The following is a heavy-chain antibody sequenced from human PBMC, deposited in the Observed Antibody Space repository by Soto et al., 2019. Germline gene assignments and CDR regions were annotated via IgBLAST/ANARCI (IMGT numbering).Heavy chain of an antibody. J-gene: IGHJ4*02. Sequence: QVQLVESGGGVVQPGRSLRLSCAASGFTVSSYGTHWVRQAPGKGLEWVAVISRDGGTKYYADSVKGRFTISRDNSRNTLFLEMNSLRGDDMAVYYCTGEVASGYWGQGTLVTVSS. D-gene: IGHD2-8*02. CDR3: TGEVASGY. CDR2: ISRDGGTK. CDR1: GFTVSSYG. V-gene: IGHV3-30*03.